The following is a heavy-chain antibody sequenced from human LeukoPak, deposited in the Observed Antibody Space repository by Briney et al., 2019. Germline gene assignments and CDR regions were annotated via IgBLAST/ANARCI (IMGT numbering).Heavy chain of an antibody. Sequence: GGSLRLSCGASGFTFSNYGMLWVRQAPGKGLEWVSSISSSSSYIYYADSVKGRFTISRDNAQNSLYLQMNSLRAEDTAVYYCERVWSSSGRYYYYMDVWGKGTTVTVSS. V-gene: IGHV3-21*01. CDR3: ERVWSSSGRYYYYMDV. CDR2: ISSSSSYI. J-gene: IGHJ6*03. D-gene: IGHD6-19*01. CDR1: GFTFSNYG.